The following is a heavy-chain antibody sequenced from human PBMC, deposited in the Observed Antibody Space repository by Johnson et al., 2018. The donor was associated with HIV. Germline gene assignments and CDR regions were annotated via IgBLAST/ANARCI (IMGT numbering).Heavy chain of an antibody. J-gene: IGHJ3*01. Sequence: QVQLVESGGGVVQPGRSLRLSCAASGFTFSNYGMHWVRQTPGKGLEWVAVIWYDGSNKYYADSVKGRFTISRDNSENTLYLHMNSLKAEDTAVYYCASLSDDAFDFWGQGTMVIVSS. CDR3: ASLSDDAFDF. CDR1: GFTFSNYG. CDR2: IWYDGSNK. V-gene: IGHV3-33*01.